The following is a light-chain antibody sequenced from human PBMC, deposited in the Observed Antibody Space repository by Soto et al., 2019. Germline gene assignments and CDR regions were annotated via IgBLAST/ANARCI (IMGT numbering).Light chain of an antibody. J-gene: IGLJ2*01. CDR2: GNS. CDR3: AAWDDSLSGVV. V-gene: IGLV1-40*01. Sequence: QSVLTQPSSVSGDPGQTVTISCTGSGSNIGAGYNVHWYQQLPGTAPKLLIHGNSNRPSGVPDRFSASKSGTSASLAISGLRSEDEADYYCAAWDDSLSGVVFGGGTKLTVL. CDR1: GSNIGAGYN.